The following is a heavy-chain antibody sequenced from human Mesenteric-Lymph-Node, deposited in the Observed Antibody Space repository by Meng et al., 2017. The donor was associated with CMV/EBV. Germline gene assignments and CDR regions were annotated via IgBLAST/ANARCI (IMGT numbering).Heavy chain of an antibody. J-gene: IGHJ4*02. CDR1: FSFPTSEVA. V-gene: IGHV2-5*02. CDR3: AHITCSSTHCPTFFDF. CDR2: IYWDDDK. D-gene: IGHD2-2*01. Sequence: FSFPTSEVAVGCIRQPPGKALEWLAVIYWDDDKRYHPSLNSRLTITKDTSKNQVVLTVTNLDPVDTATYYCAHITCSSTHCPTFFDFWGPGTLVTVSS.